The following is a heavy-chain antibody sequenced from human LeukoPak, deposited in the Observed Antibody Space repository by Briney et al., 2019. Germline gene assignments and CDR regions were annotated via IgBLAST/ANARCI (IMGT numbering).Heavy chain of an antibody. Sequence: SQTLSLTCTVSGDSISTLNYYWSWIRQPAGKGLEWIGRIYSSGSTNYNPSLKSRVTISVDTSKNQFYLKMNSVTAADTAVYYCARNPPTIFGHFDLWGRGTLVTVSS. CDR1: GDSISTLNYY. V-gene: IGHV4-61*02. J-gene: IGHJ2*01. CDR3: ARNPPTIFGHFDL. D-gene: IGHD3-9*01. CDR2: IYSSGST.